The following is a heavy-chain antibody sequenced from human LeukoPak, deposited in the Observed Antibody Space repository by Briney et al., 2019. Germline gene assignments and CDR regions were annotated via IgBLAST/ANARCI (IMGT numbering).Heavy chain of an antibody. D-gene: IGHD3-16*01. CDR3: AKRGSVWYYYMDV. CDR2: ISGSGGST. Sequence: GGSLRLSCAASGFTFDDYGMSWVRQAPGKGLEWVSAISGSGGSTYYADSVKGRFTISRDNSKNTLYLQMNSLRAEDTAVYYCAKRGSVWYYYMDVWGKGTTVTISS. V-gene: IGHV3-23*01. CDR1: GFTFDDYG. J-gene: IGHJ6*03.